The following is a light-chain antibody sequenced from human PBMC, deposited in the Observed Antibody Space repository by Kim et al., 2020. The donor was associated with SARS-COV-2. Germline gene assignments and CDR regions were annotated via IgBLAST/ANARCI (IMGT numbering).Light chain of an antibody. CDR3: AAWDGRLNAYV. V-gene: IGLV1-44*01. CDR1: FSNIGGNN. Sequence: ELTQPPSASGTPGQRVSISCSGSFSNIGGNNVNWYQHIPGRAPRLLIHTNNQRPSGVPDRFAGSKSDTSASLAISGLQSDDEADYYCAAWDGRLNAYVFGTGTKVTVL. CDR2: TNN. J-gene: IGLJ1*01.